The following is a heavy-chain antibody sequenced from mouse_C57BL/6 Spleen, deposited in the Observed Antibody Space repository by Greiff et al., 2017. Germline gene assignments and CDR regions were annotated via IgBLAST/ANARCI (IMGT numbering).Heavy chain of an antibody. CDR2: IWSDGST. Sequence: VMLVESGPGLVAPSQSLSITCTVSGFSLTSYGVHWVRQPPGKGLEWLVVIWSDGSTTYNSALKSRLSNSKDNSKSQVFLKMNSLQTDDTAMYYCAREKLYYYGSEAMDYWGQGTSVTVSS. V-gene: IGHV2-6*03. J-gene: IGHJ4*01. D-gene: IGHD1-1*01. CDR3: AREKLYYYGSEAMDY. CDR1: GFSLTSYG.